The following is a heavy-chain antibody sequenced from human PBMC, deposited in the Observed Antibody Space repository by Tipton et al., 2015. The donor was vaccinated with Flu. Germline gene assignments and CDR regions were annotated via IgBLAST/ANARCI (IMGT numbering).Heavy chain of an antibody. D-gene: IGHD2-2*01. CDR1: GGSISSYY. V-gene: IGHV4-4*07. CDR3: ARGVPAKGRCWFDP. Sequence: TLSLTCTVSGGSISSYYWSWIRQPAGKGLEWIGRIYTSGSTNYNPSLKSRVTMSVDTSKNQFSLKLSSVTAVDTAVYYCARGVPAKGRCWFDPGAREPWSPSPQ. CDR2: IYTSGST. J-gene: IGHJ5*02.